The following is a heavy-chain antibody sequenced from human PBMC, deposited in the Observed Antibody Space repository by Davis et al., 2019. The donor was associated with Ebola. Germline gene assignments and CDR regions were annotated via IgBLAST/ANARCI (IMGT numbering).Heavy chain of an antibody. CDR3: ARDYYDSNGYLYYFDH. CDR1: GDSISSRNW. J-gene: IGHJ4*02. V-gene: IGHV4-4*02. Sequence: MPSETLSLTCAVSGDSISSRNWWSWVRQFPGKGLEWIGEIYHSGSTNYNPSLKSRVIISLDKSKNQFSLKLTSVTAADTAVYYCARDYYDSNGYLYYFDHWGQGTLVTVSS. CDR2: IYHSGST. D-gene: IGHD3-22*01.